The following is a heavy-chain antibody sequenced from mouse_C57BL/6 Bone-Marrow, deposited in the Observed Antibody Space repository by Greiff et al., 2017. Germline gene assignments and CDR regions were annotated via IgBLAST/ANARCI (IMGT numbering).Heavy chain of an antibody. D-gene: IGHD4-1*01. CDR3: ASPLWDQFAY. CDR1: GYTFTSYW. V-gene: IGHV1-50*01. J-gene: IGHJ3*01. CDR2: IDPSDSYT. Sequence: QVQLQQPGAELVKPGASVKLSCKASGYTFTSYWMQWVKQRPGQGLEWIGEIDPSDSYTNYNQKFKGKATLTVDTSSSTAYMQLSSLTSEDSAVDYCASPLWDQFAYWGQGTLVTVSA.